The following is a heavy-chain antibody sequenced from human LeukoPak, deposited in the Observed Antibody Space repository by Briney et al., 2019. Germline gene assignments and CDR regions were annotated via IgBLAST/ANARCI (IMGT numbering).Heavy chain of an antibody. CDR2: INHSGST. D-gene: IGHD2-15*01. Sequence: SETLSLTCTVSGGSISSYYWSWIRQPPGKGLEWIGEINHSGSTNYNPSLKSRVTISVDTSKNQFSLKLSSVTAADTAVYYCARLRGGRYCSGGSCNYYGMDVWGQGTTVTVSS. CDR1: GGSISSYY. V-gene: IGHV4-34*01. J-gene: IGHJ6*02. CDR3: ARLRGGRYCSGGSCNYYGMDV.